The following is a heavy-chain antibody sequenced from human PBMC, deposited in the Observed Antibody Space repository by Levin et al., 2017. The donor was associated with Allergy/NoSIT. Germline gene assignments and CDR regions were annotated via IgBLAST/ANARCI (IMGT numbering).Heavy chain of an antibody. CDR3: AKSHGDSYGYDTWYFYGMDV. V-gene: IGHV3-30*18. J-gene: IGHJ6*02. Sequence: HPGGSLRLSCAASGFTFSGYAIHWVRQAPGKGLEWVAGISYDGGKKHYTDSVKGRFTISRDNSKNTLFLQMNSLRAEDTAVYYCAKSHGDSYGYDTWYFYGMDVWGQGTTVTVSS. CDR2: ISYDGGKK. CDR1: GFTFSGYA. D-gene: IGHD5-18*01.